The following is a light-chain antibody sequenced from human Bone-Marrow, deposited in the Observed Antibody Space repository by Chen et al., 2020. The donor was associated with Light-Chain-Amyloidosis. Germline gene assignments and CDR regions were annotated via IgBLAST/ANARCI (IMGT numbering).Light chain of an antibody. CDR3: QSADSSGTYEVI. CDR2: RDT. J-gene: IGLJ2*01. Sequence: SYELTQPPSVSVSPGQTARITCSGDDLPTKYSYWYHQKPGQAPGVVIHRDTERPSGISERFSGASSGKTATLTISGVQAEDEADYHCQSADSSGTYEVIFGGGTKLTVL. CDR1: DLPTKY. V-gene: IGLV3-25*03.